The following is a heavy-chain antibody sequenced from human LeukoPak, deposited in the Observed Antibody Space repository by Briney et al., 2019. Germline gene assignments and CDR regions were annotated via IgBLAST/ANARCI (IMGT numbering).Heavy chain of an antibody. CDR2: ISSSSSTI. CDR3: ARDSPDYDFWSGYPQFDY. CDR1: GFTFSSYS. D-gene: IGHD3-3*01. Sequence: PGGSLRLSCAASGFTFSSYSMNWVRQAPGKGLEWVSYISSSSSTICYADSVKGRFTISRDNAKNSLYLQMNSLRAEDTAVYYCARDSPDYDFWSGYPQFDYWGQGTLVTVSS. J-gene: IGHJ4*02. V-gene: IGHV3-48*01.